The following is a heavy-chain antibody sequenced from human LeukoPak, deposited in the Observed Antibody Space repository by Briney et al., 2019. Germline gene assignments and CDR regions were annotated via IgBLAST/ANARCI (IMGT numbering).Heavy chain of an antibody. CDR1: GYTFSNAW. CDR3: TTPEACSSTSCYSFYYYYGMDV. V-gene: IGHV3-15*01. CDR2: NQRKSDGGTT. J-gene: IGHJ6*04. Sequence: GGTLRLLRAAWGYTFSNAWMSWVRQAPGKGLEWGGRNQRKSDGGTTDYAAPVKGRFTIPRHDSKKPLYLQLNSLKTDDTAVYYCTTPEACSSTSCYSFYYYYGMDVWGNGTTVTVSS. D-gene: IGHD2-2*01.